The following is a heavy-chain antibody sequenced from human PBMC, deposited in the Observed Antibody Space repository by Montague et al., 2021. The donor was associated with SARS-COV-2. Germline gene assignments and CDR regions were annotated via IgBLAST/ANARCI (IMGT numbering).Heavy chain of an antibody. CDR2: INHSGDT. Sequence: SETLSLTCAVYGGSFSGYCWSWIRQSPGKGLEWIGEINHSGDTNYNPPLKSRVTISVDTSKNQFSLKLRSVTAADTAVYYCARAIVDVTMMVVVMTGVEHYFDFWGQGTLVTVSS. D-gene: IGHD3-22*01. J-gene: IGHJ4*02. V-gene: IGHV4-34*01. CDR3: ARAIVDVTMMVVVMTGVEHYFDF. CDR1: GGSFSGYC.